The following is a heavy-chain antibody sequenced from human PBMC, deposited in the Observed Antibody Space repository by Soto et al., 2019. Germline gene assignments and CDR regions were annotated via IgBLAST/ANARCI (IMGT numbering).Heavy chain of an antibody. CDR3: ATPVVRFLEWTTDY. Sequence: GGSLRLSCAASGFTFSSYSMNWVRQAPGKGLEWISYITNGGTTIYYADSVKGRFTISRDNAKNSLYLHMSSLRDDDTAVYYCATPVVRFLEWTTDYWGQGTLVTVSS. V-gene: IGHV3-48*02. CDR1: GFTFSSYS. CDR2: ITNGGTTI. D-gene: IGHD3-3*01. J-gene: IGHJ4*02.